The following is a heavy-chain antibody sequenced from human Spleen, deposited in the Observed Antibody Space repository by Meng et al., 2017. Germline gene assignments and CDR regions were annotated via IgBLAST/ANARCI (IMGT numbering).Heavy chain of an antibody. CDR1: GYTFPHYT. CDR3: ARDGFSTIVGSWFDP. V-gene: IGHV1-3*01. D-gene: IGHD1-26*01. CDR2: INAGNGDT. J-gene: IGHJ5*02. Sequence: QVQLVQSGAEVKKPGSSVKVSCKASGYTFPHYTIHWVRQAPGQGLEWMGWINAGNGDTKYSQKFQGRVTITRDTSATTAYMELSSLTYEDTSMYYCARDGFSTIVGSWFDPWGQGTLVTVSS.